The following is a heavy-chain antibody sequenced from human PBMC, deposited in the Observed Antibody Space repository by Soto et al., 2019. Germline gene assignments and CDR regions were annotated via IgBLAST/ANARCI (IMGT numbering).Heavy chain of an antibody. J-gene: IGHJ4*02. CDR2: ISGSGSRT. CDR1: GFTFSSYA. V-gene: IGHV3-23*01. Sequence: GGSLRLSCAASGFTFSSYAMSWVRQAPGKGLEWVSAISGSGSRTYYADSVKGRFTISRDNSKNTLYLQMNSLRAEDTAVYYCATSLEYYYDTSGYPYWGQGTLVTVSS. CDR3: ATSLEYYYDTSGYPY. D-gene: IGHD3-22*01.